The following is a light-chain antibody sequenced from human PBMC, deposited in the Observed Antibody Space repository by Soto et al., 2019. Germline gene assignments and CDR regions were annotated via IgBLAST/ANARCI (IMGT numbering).Light chain of an antibody. Sequence: EIVMTQSTATLSVSPGERATLSCRASQSVSSNLAWYQQKPGQAPRLLIYGASTRATGIPGRFSGSGSGTEFTLTISSLQSEDFAVYYCQQYNNWPYTFGQGTKLEIK. CDR2: GAS. CDR3: QQYNNWPYT. J-gene: IGKJ2*01. V-gene: IGKV3-15*01. CDR1: QSVSSN.